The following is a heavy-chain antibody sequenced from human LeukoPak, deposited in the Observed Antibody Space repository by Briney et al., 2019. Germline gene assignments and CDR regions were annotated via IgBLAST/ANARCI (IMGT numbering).Heavy chain of an antibody. J-gene: IGHJ5*02. CDR3: ARSDTAMVTDWFDP. CDR2: MNPNSGDT. CDR1: GYTFTNYD. Sequence: ASVKVSCKASGYTFTNYDINWVRQVTGQGLEWMGWMNPNSGDTGYAQKFQGRVTITRNTSISTAYMELSSLRSEDTAVYYCARSDTAMVTDWFDPWGQGTLVTVSS. D-gene: IGHD5-18*01. V-gene: IGHV1-8*03.